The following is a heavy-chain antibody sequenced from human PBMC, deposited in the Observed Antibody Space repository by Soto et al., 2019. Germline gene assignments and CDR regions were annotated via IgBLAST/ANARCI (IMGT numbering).Heavy chain of an antibody. CDR2: IIPIFDKT. D-gene: IGHD7-27*01. CDR3: ATDAGDSRTLHY. CDR1: GGTFSSYA. J-gene: IGHJ4*02. V-gene: IGHV1-69*15. Sequence: QVQLVQSGAEVKKPGSSVKVSCKASGGTFSSYAISWVRQAPGQGLEWMGKIIPIFDKTNYAQKFQGRVTITADESTSTAYMELSSLRSEDTAVYYCATDAGDSRTLHYWGQGTLVTVSS.